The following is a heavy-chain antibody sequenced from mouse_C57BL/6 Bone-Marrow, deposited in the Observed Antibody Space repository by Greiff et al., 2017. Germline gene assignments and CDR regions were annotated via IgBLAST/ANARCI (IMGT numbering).Heavy chain of an antibody. CDR1: GFTFSSYA. CDR3: ARSRAY. J-gene: IGHJ3*01. Sequence: DVLLVESGGGLVKPGGSLKLSCAASGFTFSSYAMSWVRQTPEQRLEWVATISDGGSYTYYPDNVKGRFTISRDNAKNNLYLQMSHLKSEDTAMYYCARSRAYWGQGTRVTVSA. CDR2: ISDGGSYT. V-gene: IGHV5-4*01.